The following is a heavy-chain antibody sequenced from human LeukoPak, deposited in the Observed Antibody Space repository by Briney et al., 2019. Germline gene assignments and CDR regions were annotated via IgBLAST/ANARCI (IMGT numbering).Heavy chain of an antibody. CDR3: ARGRYDSSGNPWPHFDY. Sequence: ASVKVSCKASGYTFTIYYMHWVRQAPGQGLEWMGIINPSGGSTSYAQKFQGRVTMTRDTSTSTVYMELSSLRSEDTAVYYCARGRYDSSGNPWPHFDYWGQGTLVTVSS. J-gene: IGHJ4*02. V-gene: IGHV1-46*01. CDR1: GYTFTIYY. CDR2: INPSGGST. D-gene: IGHD3-22*01.